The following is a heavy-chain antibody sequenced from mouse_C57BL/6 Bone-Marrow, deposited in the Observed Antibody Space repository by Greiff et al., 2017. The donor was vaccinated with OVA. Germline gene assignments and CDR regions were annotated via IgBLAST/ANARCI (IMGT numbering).Heavy chain of an antibody. V-gene: IGHV3-6*01. CDR1: GYSITSGYY. J-gene: IGHJ2*01. CDR2: ISYDGSN. Sequence: VQLKQSGPGLVKPSQSLSLTCSVTGYSITSGYYWNWIRQFPGNKLEWMGYISYDGSNNYNPSLKNRISITRDTSKNQFFLKLNSVTTEDTATYYCARLGRADYWGQGTTLTVSS. D-gene: IGHD3-3*01. CDR3: ARLGRADY.